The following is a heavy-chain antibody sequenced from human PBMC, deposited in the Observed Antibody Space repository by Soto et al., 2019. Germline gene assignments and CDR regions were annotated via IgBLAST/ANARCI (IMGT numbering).Heavy chain of an antibody. J-gene: IGHJ5*01. D-gene: IGHD1-26*01. V-gene: IGHV3-23*01. Sequence: DVQLLESGGGLVQPGGSLTLSCAASRFIFSDYAMNWVRQAPGKGLEWVSSIGGGNTDRYYADSVKGRFIVSRDNSKNTMNLQMNSQRDDDTAVYYCAKDAVSYNGKWDWFDSWGQGTLVTVSS. CDR1: RFIFSDYA. CDR3: AKDAVSYNGKWDWFDS. CDR2: IGGGNTDR.